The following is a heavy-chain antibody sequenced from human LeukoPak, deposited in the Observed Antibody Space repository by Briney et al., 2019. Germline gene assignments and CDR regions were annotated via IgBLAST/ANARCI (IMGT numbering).Heavy chain of an antibody. V-gene: IGHV1-69*05. J-gene: IGHJ1*01. CDR3: ARARRPWSSEYFQH. CDR1: GGTFSSYA. D-gene: IGHD3-3*01. CDR2: IIPIFGTA. Sequence: ASVKVSCKASGGTFSSYAISWVRQAPGQGLEWMGGIIPIFGTANYAQKFQGRVTMTRNTSISTAYMELSSLRSEDTAVYYCARARRPWSSEYFQHWGQGTLVTVSS.